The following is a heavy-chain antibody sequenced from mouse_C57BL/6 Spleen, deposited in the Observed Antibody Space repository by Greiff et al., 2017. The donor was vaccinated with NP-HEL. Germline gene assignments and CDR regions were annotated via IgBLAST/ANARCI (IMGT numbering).Heavy chain of an antibody. Sequence: EVQLQQSGAELVKPGASVKLSCTASGFNIKDYYMHWVKQRTEQGLEWIGRIDPEDGENKYAPKFQGEATITADTPSNTAYLQLSSLTSEDTAVYYCARLRLRACAYWGQGTLVTVSA. J-gene: IGHJ3*01. CDR3: ARLRLRACAY. V-gene: IGHV14-2*01. D-gene: IGHD2-4*01. CDR2: IDPEDGEN. CDR1: GFNIKDYY.